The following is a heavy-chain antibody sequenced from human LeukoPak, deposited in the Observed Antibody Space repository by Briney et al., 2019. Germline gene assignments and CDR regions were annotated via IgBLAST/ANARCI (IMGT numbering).Heavy chain of an antibody. V-gene: IGHV3-66*01. CDR2: IYSGGST. CDR3: ARDISSGYYDAFDI. D-gene: IGHD3-22*01. CDR1: GFTVSSNY. Sequence: PGGSLRPSCAAPGFTVSSNYMSWVRQAPGKGLEWVSVIYSGGSTYYADSVKGRFTISRDNSKNTLYLQMNSLRAEDTAVYYCARDISSGYYDAFDIWGQGTMVTVSS. J-gene: IGHJ3*02.